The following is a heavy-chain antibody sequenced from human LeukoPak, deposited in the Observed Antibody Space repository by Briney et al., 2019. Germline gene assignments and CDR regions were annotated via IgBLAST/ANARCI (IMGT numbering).Heavy chain of an antibody. V-gene: IGHV1-18*01. Sequence: ASVKVSCKASGYTFTSYGISWVRQAPGQGLEWMGWISAYNGNTNYAQKLQGRVTMTTDTSTSTAYMELRSLRSDDTAVYYCARALYSSGWSGVYFDYWGQGTLVTASS. CDR3: ARALYSSGWSGVYFDY. CDR1: GYTFTSYG. D-gene: IGHD6-19*01. J-gene: IGHJ4*02. CDR2: ISAYNGNT.